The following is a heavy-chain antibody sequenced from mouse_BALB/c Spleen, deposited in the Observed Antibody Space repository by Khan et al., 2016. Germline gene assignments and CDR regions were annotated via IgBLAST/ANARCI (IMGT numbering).Heavy chain of an antibody. CDR3: ATSYYYGSSYYAMDY. D-gene: IGHD1-1*01. CDR1: GYTFTSYW. CDR2: INPSTGYT. J-gene: IGHJ4*01. Sequence: QVQLQQSGAELAKPGASVKMSCKASGYTFTSYWMHWVKQRPGQGLEWIGYINPSTGYTEYNQKFKDKATLTADKSSSTAYMQLSSPTSEDSAVYDCATSYYYGSSYYAMDYWGQGTSVTVSS. V-gene: IGHV1-7*01.